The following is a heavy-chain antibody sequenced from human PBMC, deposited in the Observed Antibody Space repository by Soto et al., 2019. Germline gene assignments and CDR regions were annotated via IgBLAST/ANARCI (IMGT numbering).Heavy chain of an antibody. CDR2: IYYSGRT. V-gene: IGHV4-61*01. CDR3: ARSVVGANLDS. CDR1: GGSVSSGTYY. D-gene: IGHD1-26*01. Sequence: QVQLQESGPGLVRPSETLSLTCTVSGGSVSSGTYYWNWIRQPPGKGLEWIGHIYYSGRTSFNPSLKSRVTLSVDTSRNQFSLRLTFVTGADTAVYYCARSVVGANLDSWGQGTLVTVSS. J-gene: IGHJ4*02.